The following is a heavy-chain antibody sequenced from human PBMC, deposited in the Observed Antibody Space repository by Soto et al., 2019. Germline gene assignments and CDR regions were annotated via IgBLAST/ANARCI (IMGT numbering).Heavy chain of an antibody. J-gene: IGHJ4*02. Sequence: PSETLSLTCAVSGGSISSGGYSWSWIRQPPGKGLEWIGYIYHSGSTYYNPSLKSRVTISVDRSKNQFSLKLSSVTAADTAVYYCASYDSSGYYYNYWGQGTLVTVS. D-gene: IGHD3-22*01. CDR3: ASYDSSGYYYNY. V-gene: IGHV4-30-2*01. CDR1: GGSISSGGYS. CDR2: IYHSGST.